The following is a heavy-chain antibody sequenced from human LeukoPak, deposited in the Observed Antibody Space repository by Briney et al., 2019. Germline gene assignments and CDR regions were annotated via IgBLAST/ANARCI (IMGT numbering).Heavy chain of an antibody. Sequence: GGSLRLSCAASGFTFSSYAMSWVRQAPGKGLEWVSAISGSGGSTYYADSVKGRFTISRDNSKNTLYLQMNSLRAEDTTVYYCAKGGGYCSGGSCYWGYFDYWGQGTLVTVSS. CDR2: ISGSGGST. CDR1: GFTFSSYA. V-gene: IGHV3-23*01. J-gene: IGHJ4*02. CDR3: AKGGGYCSGGSCYWGYFDY. D-gene: IGHD2-15*01.